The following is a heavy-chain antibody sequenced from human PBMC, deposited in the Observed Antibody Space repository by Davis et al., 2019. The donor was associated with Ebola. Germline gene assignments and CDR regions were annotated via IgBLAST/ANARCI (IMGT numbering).Heavy chain of an antibody. J-gene: IGHJ5*02. CDR3: ARRGMRQYNWLDP. D-gene: IGHD3-10*01. Sequence: ASVKVSCKASGYTFSGYYIHWVRQAPGQGLEWMGWINPNSGGTNYAQKFQGRVTMTRDTSISTAYMELSRLISDDTAVYYCARRGMRQYNWLDPWGQGTLVTVSS. V-gene: IGHV1-2*02. CDR1: GYTFSGYY. CDR2: INPNSGGT.